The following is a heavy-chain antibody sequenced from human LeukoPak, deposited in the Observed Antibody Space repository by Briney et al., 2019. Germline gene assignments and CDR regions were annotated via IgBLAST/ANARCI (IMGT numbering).Heavy chain of an antibody. V-gene: IGHV4-39*07. J-gene: IGHJ4*02. CDR3: ASVKWDLSFDF. Sequence: PSETLSLTCTVSGGSISSSSYYWGWIRQPPGKGLEWIGSIYYSGSTYYNPSLKSRVTISEDTSNNQFFLKLSSVTAADTAVYYCASVKWDLSFDFWGQGTLVSVSS. CDR1: GGSISSSSYY. D-gene: IGHD1-26*01. CDR2: IYYSGST.